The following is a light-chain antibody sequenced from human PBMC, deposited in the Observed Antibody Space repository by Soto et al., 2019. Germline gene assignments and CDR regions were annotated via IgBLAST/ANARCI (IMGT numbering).Light chain of an antibody. CDR2: GAS. Sequence: EIVLTQSPGTLSLSPGERATLSCRASQSVSSSYLAWYQQKPGQAPRLLIYGASSRATGIPDRFSGSGSGTDFTITISRLEPEDFAVHYCQQYGSSPWTFGQGTKVEIK. CDR1: QSVSSSY. V-gene: IGKV3-20*01. CDR3: QQYGSSPWT. J-gene: IGKJ1*01.